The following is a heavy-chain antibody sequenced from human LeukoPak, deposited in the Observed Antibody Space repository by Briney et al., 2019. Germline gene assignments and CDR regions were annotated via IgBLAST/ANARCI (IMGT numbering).Heavy chain of an antibody. J-gene: IGHJ2*01. D-gene: IGHD3-10*01. CDR1: GFSISSRYY. V-gene: IGHV4-38-2*02. CDR3: ARMGGGWDFDL. CDR2: MYHGGNT. Sequence: SETLSLTCTVSGFSISSRYYWGWVRQPPGKGLEGIGSMYHGGNTYYNPSLRSRVTISVDTAKNQLSLKLISVTAADTAVYYCARMGGGWDFDLWGRGTLVTVSS.